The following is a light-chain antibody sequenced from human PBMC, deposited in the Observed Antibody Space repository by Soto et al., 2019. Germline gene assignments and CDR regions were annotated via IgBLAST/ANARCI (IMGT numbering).Light chain of an antibody. Sequence: EIVLTQSPGTLSLSPGERGTLSCRASQGVAGSYLAWYQHKPGQAPRLLIYGASSRATGIPARFSGSGSGTDFTLTISRLEPEDFAVYYCQQYSSSSVTFGRGTQVDI. CDR1: QGVAGSY. CDR3: QQYSSSSVT. V-gene: IGKV3-20*01. J-gene: IGKJ4*01. CDR2: GAS.